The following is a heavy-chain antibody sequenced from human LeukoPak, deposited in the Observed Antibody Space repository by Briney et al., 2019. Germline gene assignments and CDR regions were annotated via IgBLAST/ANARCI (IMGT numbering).Heavy chain of an antibody. Sequence: PSETLSLTCTVSGDSISSGDYYWSWIRQPRGKGLEWIGNIYYSGSSFYNPSLKSRLTISVDTSKNQFSLKLSSVTAADTAVYYCSRDHGDYVGYFDYWGQGSLVTVSS. V-gene: IGHV4-30-4*01. CDR1: GDSISSGDYY. J-gene: IGHJ4*02. CDR3: SRDHGDYVGYFDY. CDR2: IYYSGSS. D-gene: IGHD4-17*01.